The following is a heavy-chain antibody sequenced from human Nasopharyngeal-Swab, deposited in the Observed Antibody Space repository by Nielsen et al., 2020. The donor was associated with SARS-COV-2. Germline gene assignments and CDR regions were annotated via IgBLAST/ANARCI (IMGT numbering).Heavy chain of an antibody. V-gene: IGHV3-53*01. CDR2: IYSGGST. CDR3: AKVEGRWEPYKYYFDY. J-gene: IGHJ4*02. CDR1: GFTVSSNY. D-gene: IGHD1-26*01. Sequence: GGSLRLSCAASGFTVSSNYMSWVRQAPGKGLEWVSVIYSGGSTYYADSVKGRFTISRDNSKNTLYLQMNSLRAEDTAVYYCAKVEGRWEPYKYYFDYWGQGTLVTVSS.